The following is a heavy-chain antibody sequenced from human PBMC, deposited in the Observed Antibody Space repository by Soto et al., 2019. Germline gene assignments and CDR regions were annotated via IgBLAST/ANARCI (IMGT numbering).Heavy chain of an antibody. D-gene: IGHD6-13*01. V-gene: IGHV4-61*01. CDR2: IYYSGST. Sequence: KPSETLSLTCTVSGGSVSSGSYYWSWIRQPPGKGLEWIGYIYYSGSTNYNPSLKSRVTISVDTSKNQFSLKLSSVTAADTAVYYCAGAAAAHVGFGWFDPWGQGTLVTVSS. CDR3: AGAAAAHVGFGWFDP. J-gene: IGHJ5*02. CDR1: GGSVSSGSYY.